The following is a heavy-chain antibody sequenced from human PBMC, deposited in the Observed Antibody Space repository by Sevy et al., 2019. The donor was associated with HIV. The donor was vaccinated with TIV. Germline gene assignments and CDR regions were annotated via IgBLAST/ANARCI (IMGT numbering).Heavy chain of an antibody. Sequence: GGSLRLSCAASGFTFSSYSMNWVRQAPGKGLEWVSYISSSSSTIYYADSVKGRFTISRDNAKNSLFLQMNSLRDEDTAVYYCARDRFLEWLFTAHEIDYWGQGTLVTVSS. J-gene: IGHJ4*02. CDR3: ARDRFLEWLFTAHEIDY. V-gene: IGHV3-48*02. CDR1: GFTFSSYS. D-gene: IGHD3-3*01. CDR2: ISSSSSTI.